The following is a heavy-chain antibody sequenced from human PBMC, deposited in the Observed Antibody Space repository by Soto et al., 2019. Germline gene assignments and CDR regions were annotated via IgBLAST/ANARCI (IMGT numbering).Heavy chain of an antibody. V-gene: IGHV3-48*01. CDR2: ISSSGSTI. J-gene: IGHJ3*02. CDR1: GFTFNSYS. D-gene: IGHD4-17*01. Sequence: GGSLRLSCAASGFTFNSYSMNWVRQAPGKGLEWLSYISSSGSTIYYVDSVKGRFAISRDNAKNALYVQLSSLRAEDTAVYYCARGGVGDYISARSAFDIWGQGTMVTVSS. CDR3: ARGGVGDYISARSAFDI.